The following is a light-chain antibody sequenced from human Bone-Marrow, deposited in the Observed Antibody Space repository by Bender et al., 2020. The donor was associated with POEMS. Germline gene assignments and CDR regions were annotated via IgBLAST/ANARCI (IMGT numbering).Light chain of an antibody. CDR2: EDN. V-gene: IGLV2-23*01. CDR3: CSFATSSTLV. CDR1: SSDIGTYDL. Sequence: QSALTQPASVSGSPGQSITISCTGTSSDIGTYDLVSWYQQHPNKAPKLMVYEDNKRPSGVSDRFSGSKSGNTASLTISGLQAEDEADYYCCSFATSSTLVFGGGPKLTVL. J-gene: IGLJ3*02.